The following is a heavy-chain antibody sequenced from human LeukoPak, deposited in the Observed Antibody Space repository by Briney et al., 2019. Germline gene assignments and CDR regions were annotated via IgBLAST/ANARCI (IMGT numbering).Heavy chain of an antibody. D-gene: IGHD1-26*01. CDR3: ARYIVSYPHDAFDI. CDR2: ISASGTT. V-gene: IGHV4-4*07. CDR1: GDSFSSYQ. J-gene: IGHJ3*02. Sequence: PSETLSLTCIVSGDSFSSYQWSWVRQPAGKGLEWIGRISASGTTNSNPALKRRVTMSVDSSKKQFSLNLSSVTAADTAVYYCARYIVSYPHDAFDIWGQGTMVTVSS.